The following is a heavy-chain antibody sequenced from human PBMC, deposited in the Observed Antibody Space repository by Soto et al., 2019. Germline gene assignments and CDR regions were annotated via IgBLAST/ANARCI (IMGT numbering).Heavy chain of an antibody. CDR3: ARDSQNNYYGSGRPYYYYGMDV. Sequence: NPSETLSLTCTVSGGSISSGGYYWSWTRQHPGKGLEWIGYIYYSGSTYYNPSLKSRVTISVDTSKNQFSLKLSSVTAADTAVYYCARDSQNNYYGSGRPYYYYGMDVWGQGTTVTVSS. J-gene: IGHJ6*02. V-gene: IGHV4-31*03. D-gene: IGHD3-10*01. CDR1: GGSISSGGYY. CDR2: IYYSGST.